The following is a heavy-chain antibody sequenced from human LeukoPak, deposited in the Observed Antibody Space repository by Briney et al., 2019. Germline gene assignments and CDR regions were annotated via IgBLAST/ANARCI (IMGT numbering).Heavy chain of an antibody. Sequence: SETLSLTCAVSGGSISSSNWWSWVRQPPGKGLEWIGEIYHSGSTNYNPSLKSRVTISVDTSKNQFSLKLSSVTAADTAVYYCARGDCSSTSCQIRYYYYGMDVWGQGTTVTVFS. V-gene: IGHV4-4*02. CDR1: GGSISSSNW. CDR3: ARGDCSSTSCQIRYYYYGMDV. CDR2: IYHSGST. D-gene: IGHD2-2*01. J-gene: IGHJ6*02.